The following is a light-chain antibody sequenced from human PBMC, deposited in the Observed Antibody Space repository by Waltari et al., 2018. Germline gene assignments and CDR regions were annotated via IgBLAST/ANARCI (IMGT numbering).Light chain of an antibody. CDR1: QSLLYTDGKTY. Sequence: DIVMTQTPVSLSVTPGQSVSISCKSSQSLLYTDGKTYFYWYLQKAGQPPQLLIYEISMRFSGVPDRFSGSGSGTDFTLKISRVEAEDVGVYYCMQTKQFPWTLGQGTKVEVK. CDR3: MQTKQFPWT. V-gene: IGKV2D-29*01. J-gene: IGKJ1*01. CDR2: EIS.